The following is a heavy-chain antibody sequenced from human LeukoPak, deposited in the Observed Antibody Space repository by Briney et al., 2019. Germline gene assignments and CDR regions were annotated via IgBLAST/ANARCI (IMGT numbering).Heavy chain of an antibody. CDR3: AKAYCSSTSCHYFFDY. Sequence: GGSLRLSCAASGFTFSSYGMHGVPQAPGKGLEWVAVIWYDGSNKYYADSVKGRFTDSRDNSKNTLYLQMNSLRAEDTAVYYCAKAYCSSTSCHYFFDYWGQGTLVTVSS. CDR2: IWYDGSNK. V-gene: IGHV3-33*06. CDR1: GFTFSSYG. J-gene: IGHJ4*02. D-gene: IGHD2-2*01.